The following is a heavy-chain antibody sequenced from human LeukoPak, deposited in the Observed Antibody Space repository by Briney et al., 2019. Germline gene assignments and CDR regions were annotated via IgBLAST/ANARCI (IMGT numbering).Heavy chain of an antibody. J-gene: IGHJ3*02. D-gene: IGHD3-9*01. CDR3: AREYYDILTGYTDDAFDI. CDR2: ISYDGSNK. Sequence: GRSLRLSCAASGFTFSSYAMHWVRQAPGKGLEWVAVISYDGSNKYYADSVKGRFTISRDNSKNTLYLQMNSLRAVDTAVYYCAREYYDILTGYTDDAFDIWGQGTMVTVSS. V-gene: IGHV3-30*04. CDR1: GFTFSSYA.